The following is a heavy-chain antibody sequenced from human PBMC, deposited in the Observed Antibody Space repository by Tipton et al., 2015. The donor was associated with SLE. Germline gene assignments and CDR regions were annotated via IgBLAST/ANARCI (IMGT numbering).Heavy chain of an antibody. J-gene: IGHJ5*02. V-gene: IGHV3-23*01. CDR3: AKPITQYSGAGTSGS. D-gene: IGHD3-10*01. Sequence: SLRLSCAASGFPFSDYHMNWVRQAPGKGLEWISSISGSGDTTYYADSVKGRFSISRDNSKNTVYLNMNGLRAEDTAVYYCAKPITQYSGAGTSGSWGQGTLVTVSS. CDR1: GFPFSDYH. CDR2: ISGSGDTT.